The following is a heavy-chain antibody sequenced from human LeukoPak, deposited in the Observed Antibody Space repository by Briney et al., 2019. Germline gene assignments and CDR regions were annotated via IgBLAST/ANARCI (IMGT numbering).Heavy chain of an antibody. CDR3: ATERAVVPAATIDAFDI. V-gene: IGHV1-24*01. D-gene: IGHD2-2*01. J-gene: IGHJ3*02. CDR1: GYTLTELS. Sequence: ASVKVSCKVSGYTLTELSMHWVRQAPGKGLEWMGGFDPEDGETIYAQKFQGRVTMTEDTSTDTAYMELSSLRSEDTAVYYCATERAVVPAATIDAFDIWGQGTMVTVSS. CDR2: FDPEDGET.